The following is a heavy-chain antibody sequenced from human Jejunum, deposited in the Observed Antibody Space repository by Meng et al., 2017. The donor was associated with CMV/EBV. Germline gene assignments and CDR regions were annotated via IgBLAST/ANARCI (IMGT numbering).Heavy chain of an antibody. V-gene: IGHV4-4*07. J-gene: IGHJ4*02. D-gene: IGHD6-19*01. CDR2: IYTSGST. CDR3: ARGYSSDWYDY. Sequence: QVQLQESGPGLVKPSETLSPICTVSGGSINNYYWNWIRQSAGKGLEWIGRIYTSGSTNYNPSLQSRVTMSVDTSKNQFSLKLTSVTAADTAVYYCARGYSSDWYDYWGQGALVTVSS. CDR1: GGSINNYY.